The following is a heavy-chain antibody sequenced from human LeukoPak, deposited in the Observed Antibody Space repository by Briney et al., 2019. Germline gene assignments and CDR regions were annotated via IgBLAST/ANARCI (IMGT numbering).Heavy chain of an antibody. J-gene: IGHJ3*02. CDR1: GFTFSNYN. V-gene: IGHV3-21*01. CDR2: ISSGSSSI. D-gene: IGHD4-17*01. CDR3: AGINDYGDPTGAFDI. Sequence: PGGSLRLSCAGSGFTFSNYNMNWVRQTPGKGLEWVSSISSGSSSIYYADSVKGRFTISRDNAKNSLFLQMNSLRAEDTAVYYCAGINDYGDPTGAFDIWGQGTMVTVSS.